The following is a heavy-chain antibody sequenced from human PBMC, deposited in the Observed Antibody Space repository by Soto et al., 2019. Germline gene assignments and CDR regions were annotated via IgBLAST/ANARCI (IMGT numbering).Heavy chain of an antibody. CDR3: AGGGAGSGPFTWELPDH. D-gene: IGHD1-26*01. Sequence: QMQLVQSGAEVKKTGSSVTVSCKALGNTFTYRYLHWVRQAPGQALEWMGWITPFSGDVHYAQKFQERVTITRDRSINTAYMQMSSLRSEDTAMYFCAGGGAGSGPFTWELPDHWGQGTLVTCSS. V-gene: IGHV1-45*02. J-gene: IGHJ4*02. CDR1: GNTFTYRY. CDR2: ITPFSGDV.